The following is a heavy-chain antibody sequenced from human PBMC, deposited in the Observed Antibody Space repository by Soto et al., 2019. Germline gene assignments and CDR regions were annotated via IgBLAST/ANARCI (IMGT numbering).Heavy chain of an antibody. Sequence: QVQLVESGGGVVQPGRSQRLSCVASGCTFSSYGMHWVRQAPGKGLEWVAIISYDGSNTYYADSVKGRFTISRDNSKNTLYLQMNSPRAEDTSVYYCAKEGGLSGSYYISSSYYFDYWGQGTLVTVSS. CDR1: GCTFSSYG. CDR2: ISYDGSNT. J-gene: IGHJ4*02. V-gene: IGHV3-30*18. D-gene: IGHD1-26*01. CDR3: AKEGGLSGSYYISSSYYFDY.